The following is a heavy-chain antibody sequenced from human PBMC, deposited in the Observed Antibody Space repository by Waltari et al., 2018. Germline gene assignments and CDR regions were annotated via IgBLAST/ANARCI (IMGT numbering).Heavy chain of an antibody. V-gene: IGHV3-23*03. CDR3: ARGHWGDY. D-gene: IGHD3-16*01. CDR1: GFTFSRFF. CDR2: ITNDGKHT. Sequence: EVQLLESGGHLVQPGGSLRLSCAAFGFTFSRFFMMWVRQPPGKGLEWVSVITNDGKHTFYSDSVTGRFTVSRDNSKNMMYLQMNSLRPEDTALYFCARGHWGDYWGQGSLVTVSS. J-gene: IGHJ4*02.